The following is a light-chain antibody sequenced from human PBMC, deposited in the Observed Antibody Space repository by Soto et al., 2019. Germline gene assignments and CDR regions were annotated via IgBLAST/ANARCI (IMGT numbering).Light chain of an antibody. Sequence: EIVLTQSPATLSVSPGERATLSCRATQSVSSSLAWYQQKPGQAPRLLIFGASTRATGIPARFSGRGSGTEFTLTISSLQSEDFAVYYCQQRSKWRTFGQGTKVDI. CDR2: GAS. CDR3: QQRSKWRT. V-gene: IGKV3-15*01. CDR1: QSVSSS. J-gene: IGKJ1*01.